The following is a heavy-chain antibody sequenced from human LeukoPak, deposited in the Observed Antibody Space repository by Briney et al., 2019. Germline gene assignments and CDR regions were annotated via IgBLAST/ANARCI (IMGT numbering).Heavy chain of an antibody. J-gene: IGHJ5*02. D-gene: IGHD2-15*01. Sequence: ASVKVSCKASGGTFSSYAISWVRQAPGQGLEWMGRIIPIFGTANYAQKFQGRVTITTDESTSTAYMELSSLRSEDTAVYYCAREYYCSGGSCYLSWFDPWGQGTLVTVSS. CDR1: GGTFSSYA. V-gene: IGHV1-69*05. CDR3: AREYYCSGGSCYLSWFDP. CDR2: IIPIFGTA.